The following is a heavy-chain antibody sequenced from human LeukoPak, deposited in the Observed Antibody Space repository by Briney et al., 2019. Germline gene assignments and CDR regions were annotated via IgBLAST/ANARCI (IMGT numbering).Heavy chain of an antibody. CDR2: ISSDESTK. Sequence: PGRSLRLSCVVSGLTFSREGLHWVRQAPGKGLEWVAVISSDESTKYYADSVKGRLTISRDNTRNTLYLQMDSLRAEDTAVYYCARDFGGLDGDGLDYWGQGTLVTVSS. CDR1: GLTFSREG. D-gene: IGHD4-17*01. V-gene: IGHV3-30-3*01. J-gene: IGHJ4*02. CDR3: ARDFGGLDGDGLDY.